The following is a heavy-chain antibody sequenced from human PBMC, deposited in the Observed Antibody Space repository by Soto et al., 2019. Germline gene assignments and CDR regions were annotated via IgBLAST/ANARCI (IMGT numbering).Heavy chain of an antibody. D-gene: IGHD6-19*01. CDR1: GYSFTNYG. CDR2: ISAFNGNT. CDR3: ARDRGVAPPVAGNTHYYYYMDV. J-gene: IGHJ6*03. Sequence: GASVKVSCKASGYSFTNYGVTWVRQAPGQGLEWMGWISAFNGNTHYARNLQGRVTMTTDASTSTAYMELRSLGSDDTAVYYCARDRGVAPPVAGNTHYYYYMDVWGKGTTVTVSS. V-gene: IGHV1-18*01.